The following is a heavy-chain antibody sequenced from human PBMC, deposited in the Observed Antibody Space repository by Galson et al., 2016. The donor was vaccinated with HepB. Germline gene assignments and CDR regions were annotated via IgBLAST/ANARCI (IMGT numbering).Heavy chain of an antibody. Sequence: SLRLSCAASGFTFSSYSMNWVRQAPGKGLEWVSYISGSSISIIYADSVKGRYTISRDNAKSSLYLQMNSLRDEDTAVYYCARDKTYADYDGLFDYWGQGTLVTVSS. J-gene: IGHJ4*02. D-gene: IGHD4-17*01. CDR2: ISGSSISI. V-gene: IGHV3-48*02. CDR1: GFTFSSYS. CDR3: ARDKTYADYDGLFDY.